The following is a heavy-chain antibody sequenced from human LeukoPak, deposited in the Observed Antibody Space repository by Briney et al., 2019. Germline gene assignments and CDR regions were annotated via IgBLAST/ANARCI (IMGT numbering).Heavy chain of an antibody. D-gene: IGHD2-2*01. CDR2: ISPNSGGT. CDR1: GYTFTGYY. CDR3: ARDLWSGIVVVPAASY. J-gene: IGHJ4*02. Sequence: ASVKVSCKASGYTFTGYYMHWVRQAPGQGLEWMGWISPNSGGTNYAQKFQGRVTMTRDTSISTAYMELSRLRSDDTAVYYCARDLWSGIVVVPAASYWGQGTLVTVSS. V-gene: IGHV1-2*02.